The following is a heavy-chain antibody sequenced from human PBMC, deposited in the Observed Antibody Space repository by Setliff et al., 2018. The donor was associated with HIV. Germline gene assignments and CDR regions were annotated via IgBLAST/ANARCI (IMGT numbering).Heavy chain of an antibody. CDR2: IKSKIDDGSI. CDR1: GFTFSSYG. Sequence: GGSLRLSCAASGFTFSSYGMHWVRQAPGKGLEWIGRIKSKIDDGSISYAAPVKGRFTISRDDSKNALYLQMSSLKTEDTAVYYCTRHGFPSYNWNYFVYWGQGTLVTVS. D-gene: IGHD1-20*01. CDR3: TRHGFPSYNWNYFVY. V-gene: IGHV3-15*01. J-gene: IGHJ4*02.